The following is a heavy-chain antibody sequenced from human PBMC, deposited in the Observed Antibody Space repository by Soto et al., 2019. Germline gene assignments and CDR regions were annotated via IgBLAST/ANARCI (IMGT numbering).Heavy chain of an antibody. CDR3: ARLWSEQLGVQYYYYGMDV. V-gene: IGHV4-39*01. CDR2: IYYSGST. CDR1: GGSISSSSYY. Sequence: SETLSLTCTVSGGSISSSSYYWGWIRQPPGKGLEWIGSIYYSGSTYYNPSLKSRVTISVDTSKNQFSLKLSSATAADTAVYYCARLWSEQLGVQYYYYGMDVWGQGTTVTVSS. D-gene: IGHD6-13*01. J-gene: IGHJ6*02.